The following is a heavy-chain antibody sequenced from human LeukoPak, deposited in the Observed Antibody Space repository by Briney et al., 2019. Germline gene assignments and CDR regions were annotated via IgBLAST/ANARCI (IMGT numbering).Heavy chain of an antibody. CDR3: ADGTGYYFDY. J-gene: IGHJ4*02. Sequence: SETLSLTCAVSGGSISSGGYSWSWIRQPPGKGLEWIGEINHSGSTNYNPSLKSRVTISVDTSKNQFSLKLSSVTAADTAVYYCADGTGYYFDYWGQGTLVTVSS. CDR1: GGSISSGGYS. CDR2: INHSGST. D-gene: IGHD1-1*01. V-gene: IGHV4-30-2*01.